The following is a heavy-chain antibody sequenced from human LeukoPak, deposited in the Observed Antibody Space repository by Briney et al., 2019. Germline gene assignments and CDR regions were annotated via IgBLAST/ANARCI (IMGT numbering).Heavy chain of an antibody. CDR3: ARAKWFGDTDY. CDR1: GFSFDDYV. CDR2: ISWNSGSI. D-gene: IGHD3-10*01. V-gene: IGHV3-9*01. Sequence: PGGSLRLSCAASGFSFDDYVMHWVRQAPGKGLEWVSGISWNSGSIGYADSVKGRFTTSRDNAKNSLYLQMNSLRAEDTAVYYCARAKWFGDTDYWGQGTLVTVSS. J-gene: IGHJ4*02.